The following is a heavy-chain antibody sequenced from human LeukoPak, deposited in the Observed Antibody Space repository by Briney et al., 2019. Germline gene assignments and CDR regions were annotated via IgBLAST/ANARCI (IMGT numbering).Heavy chain of an antibody. V-gene: IGHV4-34*01. CDR3: ARVLSSGWYLGHNWFDP. CDR1: GDSIGSYY. Sequence: PSETLSLTCTVSGDSIGSYYWSWIRQPPGKGLEWIGEINHSGSTNYNPSLKSRVTISVDTSKNQFSLKLSSVTAADTAVYYCARVLSSGWYLGHNWFDPWGQGTLVTVSS. J-gene: IGHJ5*02. CDR2: INHSGST. D-gene: IGHD6-19*01.